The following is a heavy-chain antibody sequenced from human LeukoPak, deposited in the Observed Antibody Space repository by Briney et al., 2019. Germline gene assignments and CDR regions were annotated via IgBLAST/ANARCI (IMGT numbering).Heavy chain of an antibody. CDR3: ARDGWIQLWTHYYYYGMDV. J-gene: IGHJ6*04. CDR1: GFTFSSYE. D-gene: IGHD5-18*01. CDR2: ISSSGSTI. Sequence: GGSLRLSCAASGFTFSSYEMNWVRQAPGKGLEWVLYISSSGSTIYYADSVKGRFTISRDNAKNSLYLQMNSLRAEDTAVYYCARDGWIQLWTHYYYYGMDVWGKGTTVTVSS. V-gene: IGHV3-48*03.